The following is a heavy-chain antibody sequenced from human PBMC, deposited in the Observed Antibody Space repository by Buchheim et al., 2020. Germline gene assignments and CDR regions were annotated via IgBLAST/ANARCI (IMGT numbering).Heavy chain of an antibody. Sequence: QVQLVESGGGVVQPGRSLRLSCAASGFTFSSYGMHWVRQAPGKGLEWVAVISYDGSNKYYADSVKGRFTISRDNSKNTLYLQMNSLRAEDTAVYYCAKEWGIAVAGAFDPWGQGTL. CDR3: AKEWGIAVAGAFDP. V-gene: IGHV3-30*18. J-gene: IGHJ5*02. CDR2: ISYDGSNK. D-gene: IGHD6-19*01. CDR1: GFTFSSYG.